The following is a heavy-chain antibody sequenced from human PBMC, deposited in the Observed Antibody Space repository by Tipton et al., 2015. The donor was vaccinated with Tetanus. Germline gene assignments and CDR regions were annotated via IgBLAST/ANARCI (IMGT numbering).Heavy chain of an antibody. V-gene: IGHV4-39*01. D-gene: IGHD3-10*01. CDR3: ARHPPPYYYGSGSYLDY. J-gene: IGHJ4*02. Sequence: TLSLTCSVSGGSISGSSYYWSWIRQPPGKALEWIGSIYYSGSTFYHPSLQSRVTISVDTSKNQFSLRLSSVTAADTAVYFCARHPPPYYYGSGSYLDYWGQGTPVTVSP. CDR2: IYYSGST. CDR1: GGSISGSSYY.